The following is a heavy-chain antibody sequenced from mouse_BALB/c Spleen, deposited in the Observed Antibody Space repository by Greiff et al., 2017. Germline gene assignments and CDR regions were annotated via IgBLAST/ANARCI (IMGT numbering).Heavy chain of an antibody. J-gene: IGHJ4*01. CDR2: IYPSDSYT. CDR3: ARRAGRAMDY. V-gene: IGHV1-69*02. Sequence: VQLQQPGAELVRPGASVKLSCKASGYTFTSYWINWVKQRPGQGLEWIGNIYPSDSYTNYNQKFKDKATMTVDKSSSTAYMELARLTSEDSAIYYCARRAGRAMDYWGQGTSVTVSS. D-gene: IGHD4-1*01. CDR1: GYTFTSYW.